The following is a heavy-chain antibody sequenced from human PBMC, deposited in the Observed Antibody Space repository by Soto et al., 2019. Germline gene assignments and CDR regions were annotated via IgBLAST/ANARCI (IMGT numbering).Heavy chain of an antibody. V-gene: IGHV1-2*02. CDR2: INPNSGGT. D-gene: IGHD5-12*01. J-gene: IGHJ5*02. CDR1: GYTFTGYY. Sequence: ASVKVSCKASGYTFTGYYMHCVRQAPGQGLEWMGWINPNSGGTNYAQKFQGRVTMTRDTSISTAYMELSRLRSDDTAVYYCARDRGYDPGWFDPWGQGTLVTVSS. CDR3: ARDRGYDPGWFDP.